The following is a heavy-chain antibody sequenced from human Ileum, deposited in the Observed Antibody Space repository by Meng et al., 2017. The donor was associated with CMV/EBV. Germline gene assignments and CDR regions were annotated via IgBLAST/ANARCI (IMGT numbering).Heavy chain of an antibody. V-gene: IGHV4-34*01. CDR3: ARGSPQRRFFSY. CDR2: INQGGSS. CDR1: GGSFSEYH. D-gene: IGHD3-3*01. Sequence: QVQLQQWGAGLLKPSXTLXLMCAVYGGSFSEYHWNWIRQPPGKGLEWIGEINQGGSSNYNPSLKSRVTISVDTSRNQISLKMTSVTAADTAVYYCARGSPQRRFFSYWGQGTLVTVSS. J-gene: IGHJ4*02.